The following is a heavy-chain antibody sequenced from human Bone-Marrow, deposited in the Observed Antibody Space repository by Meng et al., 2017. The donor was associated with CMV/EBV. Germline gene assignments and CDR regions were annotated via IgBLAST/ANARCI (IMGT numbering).Heavy chain of an antibody. J-gene: IGHJ3*02. V-gene: IGHV3-7*01. CDR2: IKHDGGET. Sequence: GGSLRLSCAASGFTFSNYWMTWVRQAPGKGLEWLANIKHDGGETYYAASVKGRFTISRDNAKKSLFLQMNSLGADDTAVYYCATYCTDTVCRAFAIWGHGTLVTVSS. CDR3: ATYCTDTVCRAFAI. D-gene: IGHD2-8*01. CDR1: GFTFSNYW.